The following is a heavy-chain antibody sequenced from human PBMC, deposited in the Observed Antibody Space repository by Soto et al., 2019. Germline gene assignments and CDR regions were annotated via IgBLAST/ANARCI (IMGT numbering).Heavy chain of an antibody. D-gene: IGHD3-16*02. Sequence: GGSLRLSCAASGFTFSSYSMNWVRQAPGKGLEWVSSISSSGSYIYYADSVKGRFTISRDNAKNSLYLQMNSLRAEDTAVYYCARLYPGGMDVWGQGTTVTVSS. V-gene: IGHV3-21*01. CDR3: ARLYPGGMDV. CDR1: GFTFSSYS. J-gene: IGHJ6*02. CDR2: ISSSGSYI.